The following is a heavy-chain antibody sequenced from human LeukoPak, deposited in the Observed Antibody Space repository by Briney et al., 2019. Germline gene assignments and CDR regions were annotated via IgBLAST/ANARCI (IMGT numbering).Heavy chain of an antibody. CDR3: ARYYDSSACLDY. CDR2: INPNSGGT. J-gene: IGHJ4*02. D-gene: IGHD3-22*01. V-gene: IGHV1-2*02. Sequence: ASVKVSCKASGYTFTGYYMHWVRQAPGQGLEWMGWINPNSGGTNYAQKFQGRVTMTRDTSISTVYMELSSLRSEDTAVYYCARYYDSSACLDYWGQGTLVTVSS. CDR1: GYTFTGYY.